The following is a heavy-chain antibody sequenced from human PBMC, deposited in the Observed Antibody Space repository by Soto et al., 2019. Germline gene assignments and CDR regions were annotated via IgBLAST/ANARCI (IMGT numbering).Heavy chain of an antibody. D-gene: IGHD2-2*01. Sequence: QVQLVESGGGVVQPGSSLRLSCTVSGFTFSRHGFHWVRQAPGKGLEWVAVIWYDGSRTYYADSVRGRYTISRDDSKSTLYLQMNILRVEDTAIYYCARDDGVVAPDLQYWGQGSLVTVSS. J-gene: IGHJ4*02. CDR2: IWYDGSRT. V-gene: IGHV3-33*01. CDR3: ARDDGVVAPDLQY. CDR1: GFTFSRHG.